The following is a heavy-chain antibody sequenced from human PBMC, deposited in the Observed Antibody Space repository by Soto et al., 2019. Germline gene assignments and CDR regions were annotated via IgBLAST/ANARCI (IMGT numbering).Heavy chain of an antibody. V-gene: IGHV3-11*01. J-gene: IGHJ4*02. CDR2: ISGSGTTI. CDR3: ANDPSSYASEN. Sequence: GGSLRLSCAASGFTFSDYYMTWIRQAPGKGLEWVSYISGSGTTIYYADSVKGRFTVSRDNARNSLYLQMNSLRAEDTAFYYCANDPSSYASENWGPGTLVTVS. CDR1: GFTFSDYY. D-gene: IGHD3-10*01.